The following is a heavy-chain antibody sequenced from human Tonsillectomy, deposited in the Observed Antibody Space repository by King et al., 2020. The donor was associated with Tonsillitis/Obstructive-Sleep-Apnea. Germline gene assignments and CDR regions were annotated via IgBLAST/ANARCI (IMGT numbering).Heavy chain of an antibody. CDR1: GFTFSSYA. J-gene: IGHJ4*02. Sequence: VQLVESGGGLVQPGGSLRLSCAASGFTFSSYAMSWVRQAPGKGLEWVSAISGSGGSTYYEDSVKGRFTISRDNSKNTLYLQMNSMRAEDTDVYYCAKERGRGGVPAATLFDYWGQGTLVTVSS. CDR3: AKERGRGGVPAATLFDY. D-gene: IGHD2-2*01. CDR2: ISGSGGST. V-gene: IGHV3-23*04.